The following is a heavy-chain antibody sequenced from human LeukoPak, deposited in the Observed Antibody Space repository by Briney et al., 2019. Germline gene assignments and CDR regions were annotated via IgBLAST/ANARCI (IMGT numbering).Heavy chain of an antibody. D-gene: IGHD2-21*01. J-gene: IGHJ4*02. Sequence: RTGGSLRLSCAASGFTFSNCAMHWVRQAPGKGLEWVSAISGSGGSTYYADSVKGRFTISRDNSKNTLYLQMNSLRAEDTAVYYCAKSTIVVVIAMGQDFDYWGQGTLVTVSS. CDR1: GFTFSNCA. V-gene: IGHV3-23*01. CDR3: AKSTIVVVIAMGQDFDY. CDR2: ISGSGGST.